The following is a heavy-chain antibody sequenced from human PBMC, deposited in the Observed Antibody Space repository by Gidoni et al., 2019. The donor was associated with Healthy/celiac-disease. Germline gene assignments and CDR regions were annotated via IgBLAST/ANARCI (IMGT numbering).Heavy chain of an antibody. CDR2: LNPNSGGT. J-gene: IGHJ4*02. Sequence: LEWMGWLNPNSGGTNYAQKFQGRVTMTRDTSISTAYMELSRLRSDDTAVYYCARIGPANNFDYWGQGTLVTVSS. V-gene: IGHV1-2*02. CDR3: ARIGPANNFDY.